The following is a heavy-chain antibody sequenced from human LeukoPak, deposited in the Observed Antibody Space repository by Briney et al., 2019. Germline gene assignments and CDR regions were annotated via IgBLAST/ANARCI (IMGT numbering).Heavy chain of an antibody. J-gene: IGHJ4*02. CDR1: GFTVSTYW. V-gene: IGHV3-74*01. CDR3: ARDLTGPYDH. Sequence: GGSLRLSCAASGFTVSTYWMHWVRQAPGKGLVWVARINVEGNYIDYAESVKGRFTISRDSAKSTLYLQMNGLRAEDTAVYSCARDLTGPYDHWGQGTLVTVSS. CDR2: INVEGNYI. D-gene: IGHD3-22*01.